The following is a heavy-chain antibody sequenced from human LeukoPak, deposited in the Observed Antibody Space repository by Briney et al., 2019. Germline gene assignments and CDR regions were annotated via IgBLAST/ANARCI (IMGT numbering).Heavy chain of an antibody. CDR2: MNPNSGNT. CDR1: GYTFTSYD. J-gene: IGHJ4*02. Sequence: GASVKVSCKSSGYTFTSYDISWVRQATGQGLEWMGWMNPNSGNTGYAQKFQGRVTMTRNTSISTAYMELSSLRSEDTAVYYCARGIAMASPFVYWGQGTLVTVSS. D-gene: IGHD5-18*01. V-gene: IGHV1-8*01. CDR3: ARGIAMASPFVY.